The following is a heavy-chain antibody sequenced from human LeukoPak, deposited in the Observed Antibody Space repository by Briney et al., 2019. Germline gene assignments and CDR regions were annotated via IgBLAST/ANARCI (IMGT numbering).Heavy chain of an antibody. D-gene: IGHD6-19*01. V-gene: IGHV4-34*01. Sequence: KPSETLSLTCAVYGGSFSGYYWSWIRQPPGKGLEWIGEINHSGGTNYNPSLKSRVTISIDTSNNQFSLKLSSVTAADTAVYYCASTWEWLVRGYFDLWGRGTLVTVSS. CDR3: ASTWEWLVRGYFDL. CDR2: INHSGGT. J-gene: IGHJ2*01. CDR1: GGSFSGYY.